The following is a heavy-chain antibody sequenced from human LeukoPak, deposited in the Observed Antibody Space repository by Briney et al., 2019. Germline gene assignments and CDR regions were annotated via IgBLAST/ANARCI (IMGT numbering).Heavy chain of an antibody. CDR2: TRYSVKT. V-gene: IGHV4-59*08. D-gene: IGHD1-1*01. J-gene: IGHJ4*02. CDR1: GVSISTYY. Sequence: PSETLSLTCAVSGVSISTYYWSWIRQPPGKGLEWIGYTRYSVKTDYNPSLKTRVTMSLDTSKNQFSLTLTSVTATDTAVYYCARGTEGTVPFDYWGQGTLVTVSS. CDR3: ARGTEGTVPFDY.